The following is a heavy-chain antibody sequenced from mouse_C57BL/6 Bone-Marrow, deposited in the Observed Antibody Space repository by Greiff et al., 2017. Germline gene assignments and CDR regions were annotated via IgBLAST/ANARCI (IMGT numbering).Heavy chain of an antibody. J-gene: IGHJ4*01. CDR1: GFSLTSYG. CDR2: IWSDGST. CDR3: ARHEDTLYYAMDY. Sequence: VQLVESGPGLVAPSQSLSITCTVSGFSLTSYGVHWVRQPPGKGLEWLVVIWSDGSTTYNSALKSRLSISKDNSKSQVFLKMSSLQTDDTAMYYGARHEDTLYYAMDYWGQGTSVTVSS. D-gene: IGHD3-2*01. V-gene: IGHV2-6-1*01.